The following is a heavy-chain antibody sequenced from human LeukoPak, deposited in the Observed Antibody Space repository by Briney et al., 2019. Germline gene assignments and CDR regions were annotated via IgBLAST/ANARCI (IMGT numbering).Heavy chain of an antibody. V-gene: IGHV3-11*01. D-gene: IGHD2-15*01. CDR2: ISSTGTYR. Sequence: GGSLRLSCAASGFTFSDYYMTWIRQAPGKGLEWVSYISSTGTYRDYADSVKGRFTISRGNPKNSLVLQMTNLRAEDTAMYYCATYPLGYCSYGSCAGSYWGQGTLVTVSS. CDR3: ATYPLGYCSYGSCAGSY. J-gene: IGHJ4*02. CDR1: GFTFSDYY.